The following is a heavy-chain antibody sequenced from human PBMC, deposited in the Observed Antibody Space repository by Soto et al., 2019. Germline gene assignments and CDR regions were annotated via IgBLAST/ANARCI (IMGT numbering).Heavy chain of an antibody. D-gene: IGHD2-2*01. CDR1: GGSISSYY. CDR2: IYYSGST. J-gene: IGHJ6*03. CDR3: ARRVVVVPAAMYYYYYMDV. V-gene: IGHV4-59*08. Sequence: QVQLQESGPGLVKPSETLSLTCTVSGGSISSYYWSWIRQPPGKGLEWIGYIYYSGSTNYNPSLKSRVTISVDTSKNQFSLKLSSVTAADTAVYYCARRVVVVPAAMYYYYYMDVWGKGTTVTVSS.